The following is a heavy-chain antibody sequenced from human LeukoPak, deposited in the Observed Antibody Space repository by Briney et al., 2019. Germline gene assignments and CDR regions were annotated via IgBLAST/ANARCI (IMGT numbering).Heavy chain of an antibody. CDR2: MKPNSGNT. CDR1: GYTFTSYD. CDR3: ARRRSGSYFEWVWFDP. J-gene: IGHJ5*02. Sequence: ASVKVSCKASGYTFTSYDINWVRQAPGQGLEWMGWMKPNSGNTGYAQKFQGRVTITRNTSISTAYMELSSLRSEDTAVYYCARRRSGSYFEWVWFDPWGQGTLVTVSS. D-gene: IGHD1-26*01. V-gene: IGHV1-8*03.